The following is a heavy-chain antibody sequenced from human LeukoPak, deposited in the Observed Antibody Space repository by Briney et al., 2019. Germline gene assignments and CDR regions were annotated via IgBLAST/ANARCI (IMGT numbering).Heavy chain of an antibody. CDR3: ASLAVTYYYYYGMDV. V-gene: IGHV3-21*01. CDR2: ISSSSYI. CDR1: GFTFSSYS. Sequence: PGGSLRLSCEASGFTFSSYSMNWVRQAPGKGLEWVSSISSSSYIYYADSVKGRFTISRDNAKNSLYLQMNSLRAEDTAVYYCASLAVTYYYYYGMDVWGQGTTVTVSS. J-gene: IGHJ6*02. D-gene: IGHD6-19*01.